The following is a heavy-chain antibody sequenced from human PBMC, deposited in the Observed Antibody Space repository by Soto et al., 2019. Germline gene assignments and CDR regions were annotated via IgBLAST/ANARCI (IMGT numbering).Heavy chain of an antibody. V-gene: IGHV1-69*01. J-gene: IGHJ6*02. Sequence: QVQLVQSGAEVKKPGSSVKVSCKASGGTFSSYAISWVRQAPGQGLEWMGGIIPIFGTANYAQKFQGRVTITADESTSTAYMELSSLRSEDTAVYYCARRPGGQLQPPALGMDVWGQGTTVTVSS. CDR1: GGTFSSYA. D-gene: IGHD4-4*01. CDR2: IIPIFGTA. CDR3: ARRPGGQLQPPALGMDV.